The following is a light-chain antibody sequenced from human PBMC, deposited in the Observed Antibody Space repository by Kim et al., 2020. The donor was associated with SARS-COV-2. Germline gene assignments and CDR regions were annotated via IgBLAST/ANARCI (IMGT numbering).Light chain of an antibody. CDR2: GNN. CDR1: SSNIGAGYD. CDR3: QSYDSSLSGSL. J-gene: IGLJ3*02. Sequence: RVTISCTGSSSNIGAGYDVHWYQQLPGTAPKLLIYGNNNRPSGVPDRFSGSKSGTSASLAITGLQAEDEADYYCQSYDSSLSGSLFGGGTKLTVL. V-gene: IGLV1-40*01.